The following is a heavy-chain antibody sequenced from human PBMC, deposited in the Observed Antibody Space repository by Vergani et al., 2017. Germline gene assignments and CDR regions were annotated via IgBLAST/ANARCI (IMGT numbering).Heavy chain of an antibody. D-gene: IGHD3-9*01. CDR3: ARGDYGILTGYRY. V-gene: IGHV1-46*03. Sequence: QVQVVQSGAEVKKSGASVKVSCKTSGYTFSNYYMHCVRQAPGQGLEWMGIINPSGGHTNYAQKFQGRVTMTRDTSTSTVYMELSSLRSEDTAIYYCARGDYGILTGYRYWGQGTLVTVSS. J-gene: IGHJ4*02. CDR2: INPSGGHT. CDR1: GYTFSNYY.